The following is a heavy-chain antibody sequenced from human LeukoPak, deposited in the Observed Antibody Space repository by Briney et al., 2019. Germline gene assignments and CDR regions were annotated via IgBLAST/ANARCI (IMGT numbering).Heavy chain of an antibody. D-gene: IGHD2-15*01. Sequence: GRSLRLSCAASGFTFDDYAMHWVRQAPGKGLAWVSGISWNSGSIVYVDSVKGRFTISSDNANNSLYLQMDSLRHEDMAMYYCVKDVSLGFCSGGSCSAHFDYWGQGNLVTVSS. CDR3: VKDVSLGFCSGGSCSAHFDY. CDR1: GFTFDDYA. V-gene: IGHV3-9*03. J-gene: IGHJ4*02. CDR2: ISWNSGSI.